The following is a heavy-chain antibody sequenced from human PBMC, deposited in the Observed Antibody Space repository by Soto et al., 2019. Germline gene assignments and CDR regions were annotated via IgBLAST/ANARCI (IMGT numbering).Heavy chain of an antibody. CDR3: GGQDYGAKGYYFEN. V-gene: IGHV4-34*01. CDR2: INHSGST. D-gene: IGHD4-17*01. Sequence: PSETLSLTCAVYGGSFSGYYWSWIRQPPGKGLEWIGEINHSGSTNYNPSLKSRVTISVDTSKTQFSLKMSSVTAADTAVYFCGGQDYGAKGYYFENWGQGALVTVSS. J-gene: IGHJ4*02. CDR1: GGSFSGYY.